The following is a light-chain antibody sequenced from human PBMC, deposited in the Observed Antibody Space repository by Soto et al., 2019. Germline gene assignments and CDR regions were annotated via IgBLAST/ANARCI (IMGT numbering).Light chain of an antibody. CDR1: TSDVGRYKF. Sequence: QPVLTQPASVSGSPGQSITISCTGTTSDVGRYKFVSWYQQHPGKAPKLLIYEVSNRPSGVSSRFSGSKSGNTASLTISGLQTEDEASYYCSSSTDTDTLVIFGGGTQLTVL. V-gene: IGLV2-14*01. CDR2: EVS. J-gene: IGLJ2*01. CDR3: SSSTDTDTLVI.